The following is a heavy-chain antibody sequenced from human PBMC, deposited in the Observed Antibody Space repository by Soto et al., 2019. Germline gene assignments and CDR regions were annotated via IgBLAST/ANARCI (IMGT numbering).Heavy chain of an antibody. Sequence: ASVKVSCKVSGYTLTELSMHWVRHAPGKGLEWMGGFDPEDGETIYSQKFQGRVTVTEDTSTDTVYMELSSLRSEDTAVYYCATLVSGEGVVGAILXWFDPWGQGTLVTVSS. V-gene: IGHV1-24*01. CDR1: GYTLTELS. CDR3: ATLVSGEGVVGAILXWFDP. D-gene: IGHD1-26*01. J-gene: IGHJ5*02. CDR2: FDPEDGET.